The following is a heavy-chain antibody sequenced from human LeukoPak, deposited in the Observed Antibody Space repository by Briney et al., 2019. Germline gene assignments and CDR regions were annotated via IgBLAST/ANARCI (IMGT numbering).Heavy chain of an antibody. J-gene: IGHJ4*02. CDR2: ISTTGSHI. V-gene: IGHV3-21*06. CDR3: GRVGAFSVINY. Sequence: GGSLRLSCAASGFSFSTHDMSWVRQAPGKGLEWISHISTTGSHIQYAGSLKGRFTVSRDNAKNSLYLQMNRLRVEDTAVYYCGRVGAFSVINYWGQGTLVTVSS. CDR1: GFSFSTHD. D-gene: IGHD3-16*02.